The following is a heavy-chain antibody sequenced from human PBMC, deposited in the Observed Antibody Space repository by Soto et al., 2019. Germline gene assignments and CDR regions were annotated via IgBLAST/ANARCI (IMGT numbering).Heavy chain of an antibody. CDR2: IYYSGST. D-gene: IGHD5-12*01. V-gene: IGHV4-39*01. CDR1: DGSISSSSYY. CDR3: ASGEARRGYSGYDLFYYYMDV. Sequence: PSETLSITCTVSDGSISSSSYYCGWIRQPPVKGLEWIGSIYYSGSTYYNPSLKSRVTISVDTSKNQFSLKLSSATAADTAVYYCASGEARRGYSGYDLFYYYMDVWGKGTTVTVSS. J-gene: IGHJ6*03.